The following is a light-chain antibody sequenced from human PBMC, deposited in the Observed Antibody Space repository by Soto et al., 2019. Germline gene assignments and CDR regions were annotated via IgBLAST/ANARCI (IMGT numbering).Light chain of an antibody. J-gene: IGLJ2*01. CDR1: SSDVGDYNY. CDR2: DVS. CDR3: SSYTSSSTLVV. V-gene: IGLV2-14*01. Sequence: QSALTQPASVSGSPGQSITISCTGTSSDVGDYNYVSWYQQDPGKAPKLMIYDVSNRPSGVSNRFSGSKSGNTASLTISGLQAEDEADYYCSSYTSSSTLVVFRGGTKLTVL.